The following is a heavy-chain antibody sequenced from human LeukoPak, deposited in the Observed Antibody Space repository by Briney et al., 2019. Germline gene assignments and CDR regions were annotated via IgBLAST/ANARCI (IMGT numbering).Heavy chain of an antibody. V-gene: IGHV1-2*02. CDR2: FNANSGDT. D-gene: IGHD3-3*01. J-gene: IGHJ4*02. CDR3: ARDPYDGNYYFDY. Sequence: ASVKVSCTTSRYTFTGYHVHWVRQAPGRGRGWMGWFNANSGDTKYAQKFQGRVTMTRDTSIGTDYMELTSLISDDTAIYYCARDPYDGNYYFDYWGQGTLVTVAS. CDR1: RYTFTGYH.